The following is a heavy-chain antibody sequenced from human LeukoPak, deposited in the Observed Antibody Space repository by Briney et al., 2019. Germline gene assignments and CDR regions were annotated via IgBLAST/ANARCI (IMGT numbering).Heavy chain of an antibody. J-gene: IGHJ6*03. Sequence: SETLSLTCAVSGYSISSGYYWGWIRQPPGKGLEWIGSIYHSGSTYYNPSLKSRVTISVDTSKNQFSLKLSSVTAADTAMYYCARVLYSSGWDGDYYYYMDVWGKGTTVTVSS. CDR1: GYSISSGYY. CDR2: IYHSGST. D-gene: IGHD6-19*01. V-gene: IGHV4-38-2*01. CDR3: ARVLYSSGWDGDYYYYMDV.